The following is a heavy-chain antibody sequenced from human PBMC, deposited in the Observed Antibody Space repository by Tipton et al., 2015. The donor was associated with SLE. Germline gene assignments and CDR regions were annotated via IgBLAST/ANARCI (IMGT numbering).Heavy chain of an antibody. CDR2: IYYSGST. CDR1: GGSISSYF. D-gene: IGHD6-19*01. J-gene: IGHJ6*03. V-gene: IGHV4-59*12. CDR3: ARETEDTGWIHSRDYIYYYYYVDV. Sequence: TLSLTCTVSGGSISSYFWSWIRQPPGKGLEWIGYIYYSGSTNYSPSLKSRVTISVDTSKNQFSLELSSVTAADTAVYYCARETEDTGWIHSRDYIYYYYYVDVWGQGTTVTVSS.